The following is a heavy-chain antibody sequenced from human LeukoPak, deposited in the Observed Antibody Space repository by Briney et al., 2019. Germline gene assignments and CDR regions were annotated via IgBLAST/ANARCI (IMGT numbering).Heavy chain of an antibody. V-gene: IGHV3-30*04. Sequence: PGGSLRLSCAASGFTFSSYAMHWVRQAPDTGLEWLAFISHDGSEKYFADSVKGRFTISRDNSKTTLYLQMNSLREEDTAMFYCATDRGWFFDNWGQGTLVTVAS. J-gene: IGHJ4*02. CDR1: GFTFSSYA. D-gene: IGHD2-15*01. CDR2: ISHDGSEK. CDR3: ATDRGWFFDN.